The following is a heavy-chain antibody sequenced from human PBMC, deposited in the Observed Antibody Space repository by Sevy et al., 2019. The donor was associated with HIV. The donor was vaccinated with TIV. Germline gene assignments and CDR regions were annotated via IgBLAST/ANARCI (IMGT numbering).Heavy chain of an antibody. J-gene: IGHJ4*02. CDR3: ARDTREILDSAFDY. CDR2: ISYDGRNNK. D-gene: IGHD1-26*01. CDR1: GFRFSDYS. Sequence: GGYLRLSCAASGFRFSDYSMHWVRQAPGKGLEWVAVISYDGRNNKYNVDSVKGRFTISRDNSKNTLFLQMNSLRAEDSAIYYCARDTREILDSAFDYWGQGTLVTVSS. V-gene: IGHV3-30*14.